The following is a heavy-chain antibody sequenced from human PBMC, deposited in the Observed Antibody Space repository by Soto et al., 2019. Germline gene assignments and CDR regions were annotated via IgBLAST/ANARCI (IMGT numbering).Heavy chain of an antibody. D-gene: IGHD3-22*01. J-gene: IGHJ4*02. Sequence: QITLKESGPTLVKPTQTLTLTCTFSGFSLSTSGVGVGWIRQPPGKALEWLALIYWDDDKRYSPSLKSRLTITQDTSKSQVVLTLTNMDPVDTATYFCVRPYYDSGGYYFYFDYWGQGTLVTVSS. CDR3: VRPYYDSGGYYFYFDY. CDR2: IYWDDDK. V-gene: IGHV2-5*02. CDR1: GFSLSTSGVG.